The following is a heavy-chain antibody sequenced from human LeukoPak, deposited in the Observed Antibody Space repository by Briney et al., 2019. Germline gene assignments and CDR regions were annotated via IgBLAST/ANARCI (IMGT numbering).Heavy chain of an antibody. V-gene: IGHV1-69*13. J-gene: IGHJ4*02. D-gene: IGHD3-22*01. Sequence: SVKVSCKASGGTFSSYAISWVRQAPGQGLEWMGGIIPIFGTANYAQKFQGRVTITADESTSTAYMELSSLRSEDTAVYYCARVRKYYYDSSGYHDYWGQGTLVTVSS. CDR1: GGTFSSYA. CDR2: IIPIFGTA. CDR3: ARVRKYYYDSSGYHDY.